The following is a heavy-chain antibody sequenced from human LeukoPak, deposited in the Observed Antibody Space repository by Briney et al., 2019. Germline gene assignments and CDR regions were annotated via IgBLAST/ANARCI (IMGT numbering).Heavy chain of an antibody. CDR3: ARSYCGGDCYSEYYFDY. CDR1: GFTVSSNY. D-gene: IGHD2-21*02. J-gene: IGHJ4*02. Sequence: GGSLRLSCAASGFTVSSNYMSWVRQAPGKGLEWVAVIYSCGSTYYADSVKRRFTISRDNSKDTLYLKMNSLRAEDTAVYYCARSYCGGDCYSEYYFDYWGQGTPVTVSS. CDR2: IYSCGST. V-gene: IGHV3-66*02.